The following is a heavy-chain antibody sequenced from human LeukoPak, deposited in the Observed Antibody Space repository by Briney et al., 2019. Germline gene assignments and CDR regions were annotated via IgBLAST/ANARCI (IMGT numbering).Heavy chain of an antibody. CDR3: ARGLWRSGSYLFGY. D-gene: IGHD1-26*01. J-gene: IGHJ4*02. CDR2: MNPNSGNT. CDR1: GYTFTSYA. Sequence: GASVKVSCKASGYTFTSYAMNWVRQATGQGLEWMGWMNPNSGNTGYAQKFQGRVTMTRNTSISTAYMELSSLRSEDTAVYYCARGLWRSGSYLFGYWGQGTLVTVSS. V-gene: IGHV1-8*02.